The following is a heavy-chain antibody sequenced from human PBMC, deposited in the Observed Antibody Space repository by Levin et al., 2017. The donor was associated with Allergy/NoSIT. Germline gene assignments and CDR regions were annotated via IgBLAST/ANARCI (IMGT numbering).Heavy chain of an antibody. Sequence: SQTLSLTCAVYGGSFSGYYWSWIRQPPGRGLEWIGEIDHSGSTNYNPSLKSRVTISVDTSKNQISLKVRSVTAADTAVYYCARGYCSGESCYHYFSYWGHGVLITVSS. CDR2: IDHSGST. CDR3: ARGYCSGESCYHYFSY. D-gene: IGHD2-15*01. J-gene: IGHJ4*01. V-gene: IGHV4-34*01. CDR1: GGSFSGYY.